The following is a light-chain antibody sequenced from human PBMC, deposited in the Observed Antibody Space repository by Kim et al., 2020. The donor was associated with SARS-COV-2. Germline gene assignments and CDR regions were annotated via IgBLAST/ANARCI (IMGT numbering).Light chain of an antibody. CDR2: GAS. Sequence: EIVLTQSPGTLSLSPGERATLSCRTSDTISSDYVAWYRHKPGQAPRLLIYGASTRATGIPERFSGSGSGTDFTLTISRLEPEDFAVYYCQQYDPSFPYTFGQGTKLEI. V-gene: IGKV3-20*01. CDR1: DTISSDY. CDR3: QQYDPSFPYT. J-gene: IGKJ2*01.